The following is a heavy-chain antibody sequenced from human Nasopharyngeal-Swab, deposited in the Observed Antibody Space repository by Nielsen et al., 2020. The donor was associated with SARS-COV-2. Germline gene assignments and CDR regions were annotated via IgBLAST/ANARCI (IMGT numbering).Heavy chain of an antibody. CDR3: TRVACSGGSCYSGYYYYYMDV. V-gene: IGHV3-49*04. D-gene: IGHD2-15*01. J-gene: IGHJ6*03. Sequence: GESLKISCAASGFTFSNAWMSWVRQAPGKGLEWVGFIRSKAYGGTTEYAASVKGRFTISRDDSKSIAYLQMNSLKTEDTAVYYCTRVACSGGSCYSGYYYYYMDVWGKGTTVTVSS. CDR2: IRSKAYGGTT. CDR1: GFTFSNAW.